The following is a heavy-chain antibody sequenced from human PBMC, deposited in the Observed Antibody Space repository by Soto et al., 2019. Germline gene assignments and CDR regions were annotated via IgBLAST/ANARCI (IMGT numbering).Heavy chain of an antibody. CDR1: GYTFSSYG. D-gene: IGHD5-12*01. J-gene: IGHJ4*02. Sequence: QVQLVQSGADMKEPGASVKVSCEASGYTFSSYGISWVRQAPGQGLEWMGWISSYNGNTDYAQKFQGRVTMTADTSTTPASMELRRLTSDDTAVYYCASVRYSGYGAWSHQNYFDYWGQGTLVAVSS. CDR3: ASVRYSGYGAWSHQNYFDY. V-gene: IGHV1-18*04. CDR2: ISSYNGNT.